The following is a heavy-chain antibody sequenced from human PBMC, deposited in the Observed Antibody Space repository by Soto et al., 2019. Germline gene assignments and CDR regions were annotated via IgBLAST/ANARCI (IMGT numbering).Heavy chain of an antibody. CDR2: ISYSGST. CDR3: ARGSSATQYYNYLYGVDV. V-gene: IGHV4-59*01. CDR1: GGSISPYF. Sequence: WETLSLTCSGSGGSISPYFWTWVRQAPGKGLEWIGYISYSGSTNYNPSLKRRLTILLSTSKKQFSLKLSSLTAADTAVYYCARGSSATQYYNYLYGVDVWGPGTTVTVPS. J-gene: IGHJ6*02.